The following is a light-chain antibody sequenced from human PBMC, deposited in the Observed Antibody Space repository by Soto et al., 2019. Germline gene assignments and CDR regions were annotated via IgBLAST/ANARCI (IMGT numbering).Light chain of an antibody. CDR2: GAS. J-gene: IGKJ1*01. Sequence: ETAMTQSPVTLSLSPGERATLSCRASQTVGDNVAWYRQQPGQPPSRLIYGASTRAPGVPARFIGSGCGTDFILPISSLQSEDFGFYYCHQYNSWPPRTFGQGTRVEI. CDR3: HQYNSWPPRT. CDR1: QTVGDN. V-gene: IGKV3-15*01.